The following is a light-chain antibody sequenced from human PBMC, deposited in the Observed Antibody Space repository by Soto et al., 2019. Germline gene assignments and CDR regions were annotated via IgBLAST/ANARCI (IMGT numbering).Light chain of an antibody. CDR2: GAS. J-gene: IGKJ4*01. V-gene: IGKV3-20*01. CDR3: QNYGSSLT. Sequence: EIVLTQSPGTLSLSPGERATLSCRASQSLSSSYLAWYQQKPGQAPRLLIYGASSRATAIPDRFSGSGSGTDFTLTINRLEPEDFAVYYCQNYGSSLTLGGGTKVDSK. CDR1: QSLSSSY.